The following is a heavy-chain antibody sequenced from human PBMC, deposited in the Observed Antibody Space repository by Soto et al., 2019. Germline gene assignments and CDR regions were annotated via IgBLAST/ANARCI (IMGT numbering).Heavy chain of an antibody. J-gene: IGHJ6*02. CDR3: ARGWLGQKV. CDR2: IDNAGTDS. V-gene: IGHV3-74*01. D-gene: IGHD5-18*01. CDR1: GFTLSGRS. Sequence: EVQLVESGGGLVQPGGSLRLSCAASGFTLSGRSMHWVRQAPGRGLVWVSGIDNAGTDSTYADSVKGRFTSSRDNAKNMLYLQMNSLRVAVTAVYYCARGWLGQKVWGQGTTVNVSS.